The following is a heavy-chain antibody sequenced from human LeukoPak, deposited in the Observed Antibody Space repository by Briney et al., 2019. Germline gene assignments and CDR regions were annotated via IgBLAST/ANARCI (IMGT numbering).Heavy chain of an antibody. J-gene: IGHJ3*02. D-gene: IGHD2-2*01. Sequence: SETLSLTCTVSGVSISNYFWSWIRQPAGKGLEWIGPIYTRGTTNYNTYFNPSLKSRVTVSVDTSKNHFSLNLSSVTAADTAVYYCVRRGAAAVHSGSFDICGQGTMVTVSS. CDR1: GVSISNYF. V-gene: IGHV4-4*07. CDR3: VRRGAAAVHSGSFDI. CDR2: IYTRGTT.